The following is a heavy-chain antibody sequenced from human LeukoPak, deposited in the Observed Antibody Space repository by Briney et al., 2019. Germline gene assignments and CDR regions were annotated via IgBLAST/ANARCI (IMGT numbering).Heavy chain of an antibody. CDR1: GYSFPNYW. J-gene: IGHJ4*02. V-gene: IGHV5-51*01. CDR3: ARASRDGYNQNFDY. Sequence: GESLKISCKGSGYSFPNYWIAWVRQMPGKGLEWMGILYPGDSDTRYSPSFQGQVTISADRSISTAYLQWSSLKASDTAMYYCARASRDGYNQNFDYWGQGTLVTVSS. CDR2: LYPGDSDT. D-gene: IGHD5-24*01.